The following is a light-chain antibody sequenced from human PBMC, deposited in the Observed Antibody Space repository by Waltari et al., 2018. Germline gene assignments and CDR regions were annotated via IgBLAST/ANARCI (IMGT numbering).Light chain of an antibody. CDR1: QGINKW. J-gene: IGKJ4*01. Sequence: DIQMTQAPSSVSAPIGDRVTITCRASQGINKWLVWYQQKPGKAPNVLIYAASILQSGVPSRFSGSGFGTDFTLTISSLQPEDFATYFCQQANSLPFTFGGGTKVEIK. CDR2: AAS. V-gene: IGKV1-12*02. CDR3: QQANSLPFT.